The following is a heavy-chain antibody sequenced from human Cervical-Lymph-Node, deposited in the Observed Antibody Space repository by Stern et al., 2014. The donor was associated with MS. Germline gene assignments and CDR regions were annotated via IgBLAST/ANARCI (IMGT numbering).Heavy chain of an antibody. V-gene: IGHV4-31*03. CDR2: IYYSGST. D-gene: IGHD6-13*01. J-gene: IGHJ4*02. CDR1: GGSISNDGFY. CDR3: ARSWAGHYFDY. Sequence: HVQLVESGPGLVKPSQTLSLTCTVSGGSISNDGFYWSWIRQPPGKGLEWIGYIYYSGSTYYNPSLKSRVSISVDTSKNQFSLKLSSVTAADTAVYYCARSWAGHYFDYWGQGTLVTASS.